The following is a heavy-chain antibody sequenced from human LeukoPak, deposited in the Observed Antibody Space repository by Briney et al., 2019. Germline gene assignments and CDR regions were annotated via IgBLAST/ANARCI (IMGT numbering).Heavy chain of an antibody. D-gene: IGHD6-19*01. V-gene: IGHV3-30*18. CDR2: IAYDGSYK. Sequence: GGSLRLSCAASGFTFSNYGMQWVRQAPGEGLEWVALIAYDGSYKYYADSVKGRLTISRDNSKNTLDLQMNSLRAEDTAVYYCAKDGSAWYLDYWGQGTLVTVSS. CDR3: AKDGSAWYLDY. J-gene: IGHJ4*02. CDR1: GFTFSNYG.